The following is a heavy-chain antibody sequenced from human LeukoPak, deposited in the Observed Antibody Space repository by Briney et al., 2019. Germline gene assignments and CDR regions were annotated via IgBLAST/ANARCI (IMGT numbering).Heavy chain of an antibody. Sequence: ASVRVSCKASGYTFTGYYMHWVRQAPGQGLEWMGWINPNSGGTNYAQKFQGRVTMTRDTSISTAYMELSRLRSDDTAVYYCASGLWGIAAAGTAGTHSSPTPRDYWGQGTLVTVSS. D-gene: IGHD6-13*01. V-gene: IGHV1-2*02. CDR3: ASGLWGIAAAGTAGTHSSPTPRDY. J-gene: IGHJ4*02. CDR1: GYTFTGYY. CDR2: INPNSGGT.